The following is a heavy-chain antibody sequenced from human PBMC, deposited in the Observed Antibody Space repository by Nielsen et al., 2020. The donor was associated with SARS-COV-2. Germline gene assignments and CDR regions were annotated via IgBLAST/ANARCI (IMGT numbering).Heavy chain of an antibody. CDR1: GFTFDDYA. J-gene: IGHJ4*02. V-gene: IGHV3-9*01. D-gene: IGHD3-22*01. Sequence: GGSLRLSCAASGFTFDDYAMHWVRQAPGKGLEWVSGISWNSGSIGYADSVKGRFTISRDNAKNSLYLQMNSLRAEDTALYYCASAIVVAEWYYFDYWGQGTLVTVSS. CDR2: ISWNSGSI. CDR3: ASAIVVAEWYYFDY.